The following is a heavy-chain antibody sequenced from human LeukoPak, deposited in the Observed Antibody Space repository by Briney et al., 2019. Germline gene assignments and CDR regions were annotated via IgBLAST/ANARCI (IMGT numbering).Heavy chain of an antibody. J-gene: IGHJ4*02. CDR1: GYSISSGYY. CDR2: NSGNT. CDR3: ARHRSKWLQSSFDY. Sequence: SETLSLTCTVSGYSISSGYYWGWIRQPPGKGLEWIGSNSGNTYDNPSLKSRVTISVDTSKNQFSLKLNSVTAADTAVYYCARHRSKWLQSSFDYWGQGTLVTVSS. V-gene: IGHV4-38-2*02. D-gene: IGHD5-24*01.